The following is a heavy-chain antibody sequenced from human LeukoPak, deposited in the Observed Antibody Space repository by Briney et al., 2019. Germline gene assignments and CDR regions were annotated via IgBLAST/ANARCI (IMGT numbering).Heavy chain of an antibody. J-gene: IGHJ5*02. CDR2: ISAYNGNT. V-gene: IGHV1-18*04. CDR1: GYTLTSYG. CDR3: ARVPLRYFDWLLPNWFDP. Sequence: ASVKVSCKASGYTLTSYGISWVRQAPGQGLEWMGWISAYNGNTNYAQKLQGRVTMTTDTSTSTAYMELRSLRSDDTAVYYCARVPLRYFDWLLPNWFDPWGQGTLVTVSS. D-gene: IGHD3-9*01.